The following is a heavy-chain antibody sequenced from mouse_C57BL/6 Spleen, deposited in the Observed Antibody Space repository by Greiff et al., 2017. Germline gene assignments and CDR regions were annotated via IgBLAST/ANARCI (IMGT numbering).Heavy chain of an antibody. D-gene: IGHD2-4*01. CDR1: GYSITSGYY. Sequence: EVQLQESGPGLVKPSQSLSLTCSVTGYSITSGYYWNWIRQFPGNKLEWMGYISYDGSNNYNPSIKNRISITRDTSKTQFFLKLNSVTTEDTATYYCARESTYYDYNYAMDDWGQGPSVTVSS. V-gene: IGHV3-6*01. CDR2: ISYDGSN. J-gene: IGHJ4*01. CDR3: ARESTYYDYNYAMDD.